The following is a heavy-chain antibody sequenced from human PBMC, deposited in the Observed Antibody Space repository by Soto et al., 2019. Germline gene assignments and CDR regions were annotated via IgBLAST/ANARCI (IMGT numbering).Heavy chain of an antibody. V-gene: IGHV4-30-2*01. J-gene: IGHJ5*02. CDR3: ARGSEYCSSTSCTNWFDP. D-gene: IGHD2-2*01. Sequence: SETLSLTCAVSGGSISSGGYSFICIRQRPGKGLEWIGYIYHSGSTYYNPSLKSRVTISVDRSKNQFSLKLSSVTAADTAVYYCARGSEYCSSTSCTNWFDPWGQGTLVTV. CDR2: IYHSGST. CDR1: GGSISSGGYS.